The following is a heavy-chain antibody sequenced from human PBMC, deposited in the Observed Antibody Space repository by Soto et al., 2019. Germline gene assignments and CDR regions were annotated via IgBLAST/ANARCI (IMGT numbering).Heavy chain of an antibody. V-gene: IGHV4-31*03. CDR3: ARGGYYGLVV. J-gene: IGHJ6*02. CDR2: IYYTGST. Sequence: PSETLSLTCSVSGGSISSGGFYWSWIRQHPGKGLEWIGYIYYTGSTSYNPSLKSRVTISVDTSTTQFSLKLTSVTAADTAVYFCARGGYYGLVVWGQGTTVTVSS. CDR1: GGSISSGGFY.